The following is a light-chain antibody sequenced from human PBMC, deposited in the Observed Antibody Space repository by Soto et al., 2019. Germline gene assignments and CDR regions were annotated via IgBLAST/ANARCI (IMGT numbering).Light chain of an antibody. V-gene: IGLV6-57*03. CDR2: EDN. CDR3: QSYDSSNQDVV. CDR1: SGRIASNY. J-gene: IGLJ2*01. Sequence: NFMLTQPHSVSESPGKTVTISLTRSSGRIASNYVQWYQQRPGSAPTTVIYEDNQRPSGVPDRFSGSIDSSSNSASLTISGLKAEDEADYYCQSYDSSNQDVVFGGGTKVTVL.